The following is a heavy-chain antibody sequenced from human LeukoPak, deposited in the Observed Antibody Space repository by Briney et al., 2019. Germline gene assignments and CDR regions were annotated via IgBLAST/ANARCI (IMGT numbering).Heavy chain of an antibody. D-gene: IGHD5-18*01. CDR2: IYYSGST. V-gene: IGHV4-39*07. Sequence: SETLSLTCTVSGGSISSSSYYWGWIRQPPGKGLEWIGSIYYSGSTYYNPSLKSRVTISVDTSKNQFSLKLSSVTAADTAVYYCARDRTGRNTAQDDYWGQGTLVTVSS. CDR3: ARDRTGRNTAQDDY. J-gene: IGHJ4*02. CDR1: GGSISSSSYY.